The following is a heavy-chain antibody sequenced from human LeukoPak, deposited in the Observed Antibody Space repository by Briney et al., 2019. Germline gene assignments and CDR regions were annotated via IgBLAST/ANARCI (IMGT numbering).Heavy chain of an antibody. Sequence: SETLSPTCAVYGGSFSGYYWSWIRQPPGKGLEWIGEINHSGSTNYNPSLKSRVTISVDTSKNQFSLKLSSVTAADTAVYYCARGGVEMATTDFDYWGQGTLVTVSS. V-gene: IGHV4-34*01. CDR2: INHSGST. D-gene: IGHD5-24*01. CDR1: GGSFSGYY. J-gene: IGHJ4*02. CDR3: ARGGVEMATTDFDY.